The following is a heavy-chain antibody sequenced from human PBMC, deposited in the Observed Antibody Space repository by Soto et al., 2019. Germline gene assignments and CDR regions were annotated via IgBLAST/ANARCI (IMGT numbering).Heavy chain of an antibody. CDR2: ISTSSSYT. J-gene: IGHJ4*02. V-gene: IGHV3-11*05. CDR1: GFTFSDHY. Sequence: QVQLVESGGGLVKPGGSLRLSCVASGFTFSDHYMTWIRQAPGKGLEWLSYISTSSSYTNYADSVKGGFTISRDNAMNSLYLQMNSLRAEDTAVYYCASLRLTGYFDYWGKGTLVTVSS. CDR3: ASLRLTGYFDY.